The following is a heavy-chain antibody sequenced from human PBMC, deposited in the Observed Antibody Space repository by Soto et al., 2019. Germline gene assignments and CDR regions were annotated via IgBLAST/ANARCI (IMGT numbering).Heavy chain of an antibody. V-gene: IGHV3-21*01. CDR3: ARDRGYDAHDYYYNAMDV. J-gene: IGHJ6*02. Sequence: PGESLRLSCISSGFTFRTYTMNWVRQAPGKGLEWVSGIRGFSPYTFYAESVKGRFTISRDNAKNSLYLQMNSLRAEDTAVYYCARDRGYDAHDYYYNAMDVWGQGTTVTVS. CDR1: GFTFRTYT. D-gene: IGHD2-15*01. CDR2: IRGFSPYT.